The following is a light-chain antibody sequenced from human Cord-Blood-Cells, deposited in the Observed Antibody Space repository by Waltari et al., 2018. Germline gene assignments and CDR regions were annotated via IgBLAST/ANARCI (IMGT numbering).Light chain of an antibody. J-gene: IGKJ2*01. CDR1: QSISSY. Sequence: DIQMHQTPSSQSASVGDRVTTTCRASQSISSYLNWYQQKPGKAPKLLIYAASSLQSGVPSRFSGSGSGTDFTLTISSLQPEDFATYYCQQSYSTPPYTFGQGTKLEIK. CDR2: AAS. V-gene: IGKV1-39*01. CDR3: QQSYSTPPYT.